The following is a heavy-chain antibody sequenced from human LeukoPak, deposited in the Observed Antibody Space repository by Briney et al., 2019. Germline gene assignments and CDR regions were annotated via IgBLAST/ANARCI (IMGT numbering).Heavy chain of an antibody. CDR1: GFTFSNAW. J-gene: IGHJ4*02. V-gene: IGHV3-15*01. Sequence: KPGGSLRLSCAASGFTFSNAWMSWVRQAPGKGLEWVGRIKSKTDGGTTDYAAPVKGRFTISRDDSKNTLYLQMNSLKPEDTAVSYCTSSGSSLKGDFDYWGKGTLVTVSS. CDR3: TSSGSSLKGDFDY. D-gene: IGHD1-26*01. CDR2: IKSKTDGGTT.